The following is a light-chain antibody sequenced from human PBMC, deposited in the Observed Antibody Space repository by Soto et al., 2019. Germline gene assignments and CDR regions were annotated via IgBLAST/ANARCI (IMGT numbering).Light chain of an antibody. CDR3: AAWDDSLSGPV. V-gene: IGLV1-47*01. CDR2: SDA. CDR1: SPNIGSNY. Sequence: QPVLTQPPSASGTPEQRVTISCSGSSPNIGSNYVYWYQQLPGTAPKLLIYSDAQRPSGVPDRISGSKSGTSASLAIRGLRSEDEGDYYCAAWDDSLSGPVFGGGTKLTVL. J-gene: IGLJ3*02.